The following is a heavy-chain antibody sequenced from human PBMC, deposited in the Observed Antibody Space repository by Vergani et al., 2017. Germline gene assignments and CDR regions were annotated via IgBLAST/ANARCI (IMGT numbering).Heavy chain of an antibody. CDR2: ISGHGDNI. V-gene: IGHV3-23*01. J-gene: IGHJ4*02. CDR3: AKKHCSSTSCPFDS. CDR1: GFTFSTYA. Sequence: EVQLLQSEGAVVQPGGSLRLSCAASGFTFSTYATSWVRQAPGKGLEWVSAISGHGDNIFYADSVKGRFTISRDNSKNTLFLQMNSLRVEDTAIYYCAKKHCSSTSCPFDSWGQGTLVTVSS. D-gene: IGHD2-2*01.